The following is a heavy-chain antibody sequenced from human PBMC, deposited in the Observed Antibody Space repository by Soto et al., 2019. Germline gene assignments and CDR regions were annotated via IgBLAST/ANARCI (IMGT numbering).Heavy chain of an antibody. V-gene: IGHV3-74*01. D-gene: IGHD3-9*01. J-gene: IGHJ3*02. Sequence: PGGSLRLSCAASGFTFSSYWMHWVRQAPGKGLVWVSRINSDGSGTSYADSVKGRFTISRDNAKNTLYLQMNSLRAEDTAVYYCAFTYYDILTGYYSLDAFDIWGQGTMVTVSS. CDR1: GFTFSSYW. CDR2: INSDGSGT. CDR3: AFTYYDILTGYYSLDAFDI.